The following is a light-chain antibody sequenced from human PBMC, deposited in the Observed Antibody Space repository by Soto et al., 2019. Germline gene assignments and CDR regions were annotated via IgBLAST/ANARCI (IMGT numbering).Light chain of an antibody. Sequence: DIQMTQSPSTLSASVGDRVTITCRASQSISSWLAWYQQKPGKAPKLLIYKASNLESGVPSRFSGSGSGTEFTLTISSLQPDVFATYYCQQYNSYSRTFGQGTKVEIK. CDR2: KAS. J-gene: IGKJ1*01. CDR3: QQYNSYSRT. V-gene: IGKV1-5*03. CDR1: QSISSW.